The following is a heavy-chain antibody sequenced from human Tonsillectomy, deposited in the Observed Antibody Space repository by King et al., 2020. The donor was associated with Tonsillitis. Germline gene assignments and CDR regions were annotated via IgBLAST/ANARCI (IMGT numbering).Heavy chain of an antibody. D-gene: IGHD6-6*01. CDR3: ARVAATCGSSSLAYYYNYMDV. Sequence: VQLVESGGGFIQPGGSLRLSCAASGFTVSINYMGWVRQAPGKGLEWVSLIYSGGNTYYADSVTGRFTISRDTYKNTLYLQMNSLRAEDPAVYYCARVAATCGSSSLAYYYNYMDVWGKGTAVTVSS. J-gene: IGHJ6*03. CDR1: GFTVSINY. CDR2: IYSGGNT. V-gene: IGHV3-53*01.